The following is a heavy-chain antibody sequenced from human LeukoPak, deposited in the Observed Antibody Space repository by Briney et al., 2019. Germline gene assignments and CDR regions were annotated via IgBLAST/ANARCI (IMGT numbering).Heavy chain of an antibody. CDR2: IYSGDST. CDR3: VGRPYYYYGMDV. V-gene: IGHV3-53*01. CDR1: GFTVNSNS. J-gene: IGHJ6*02. Sequence: GGSLRLSCAASGFTVNSNSMSWVRQATGRGLECVAAIYSGDSTYYPDSVKGRFSISRDNSKNTLYLQMSSLRAEDTAIYYCVGRPYYYYGMDVWGQGTTVTVSS.